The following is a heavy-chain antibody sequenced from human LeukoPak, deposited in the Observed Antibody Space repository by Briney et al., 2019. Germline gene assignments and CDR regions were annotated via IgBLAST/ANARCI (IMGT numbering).Heavy chain of an antibody. CDR1: GGSISSYY. J-gene: IGHJ6*02. CDR2: IYYSGST. CDR3: ARDIYYGMDV. Sequence: PSETLSLTCTVSGGSISSYYWSWIWQPPGKGLEWIGYIYYSGSTNYNPSLKSRVTISVDTSKNQFSLKLSSVTAADTAVYYCARDIYYGMDVWGQGTTVTVSS. V-gene: IGHV4-59*01.